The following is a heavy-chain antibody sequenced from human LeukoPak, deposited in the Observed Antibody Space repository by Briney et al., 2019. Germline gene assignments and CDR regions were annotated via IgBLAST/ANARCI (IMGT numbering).Heavy chain of an antibody. J-gene: IGHJ4*02. CDR3: SRQVASVHDY. Sequence: SGGSLRLSCAASGFIFSDSHMHWVRQASGKGLEWVGHVRSKADNYAAAYAASVKGRFTVSRDDSKNTAYLQMNSLGTEDTAVYYCSRQVASVHDYWGQGILVTVSS. CDR2: VRSKADNYAA. D-gene: IGHD2-15*01. CDR1: GFIFSDSH. V-gene: IGHV3-73*01.